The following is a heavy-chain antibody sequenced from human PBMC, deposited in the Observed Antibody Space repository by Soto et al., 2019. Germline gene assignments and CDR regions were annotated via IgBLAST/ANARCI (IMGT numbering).Heavy chain of an antibody. V-gene: IGHV3-30*18. Sequence: QVQLVESGGGVVQPGRSLRLSCAASGFTFSSYGMHWVRQAPGKGLEWVAVISYDGSNKYYADSVKGRFTISRDNSKNTLYRQINSLRADDTAVYYCAKDKCSSTSCYPYYYYYYMDVWGKGTTVTVSS. J-gene: IGHJ6*03. CDR1: GFTFSSYG. D-gene: IGHD2-2*01. CDR2: ISYDGSNK. CDR3: AKDKCSSTSCYPYYYYYYMDV.